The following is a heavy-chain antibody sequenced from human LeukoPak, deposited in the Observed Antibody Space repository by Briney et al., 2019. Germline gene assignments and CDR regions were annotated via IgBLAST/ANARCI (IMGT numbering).Heavy chain of an antibody. D-gene: IGHD3-10*01. CDR3: AKDLVLYGSGSYSPYYFDY. CDR1: GFTFSSYG. Sequence: GGSLRLSCAASGFTFSSYGMHWVRQAPGKGLEWVAVISYDGSNKYYADSVKGRFTISRDNSKNTLYLQMNSLRAEDTAVYYCAKDLVLYGSGSYSPYYFDYWGQGTLVTVSS. CDR2: ISYDGSNK. V-gene: IGHV3-30*18. J-gene: IGHJ4*02.